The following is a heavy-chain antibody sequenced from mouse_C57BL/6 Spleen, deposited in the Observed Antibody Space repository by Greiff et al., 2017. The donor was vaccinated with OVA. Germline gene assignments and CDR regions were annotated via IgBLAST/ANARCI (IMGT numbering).Heavy chain of an antibody. Sequence: QVQLQQPGAELVMPGASVKLSCKASGYTFTSYWMHWVKQRPGQGLEWIGEIDPSDSYTNYNQKFKGKSTLTVDKSSSTAYMQLSSLTSEDAAVYYCARKLGYFDVWGTGTTVTVSS. D-gene: IGHD4-1*01. CDR3: ARKLGYFDV. V-gene: IGHV1-69*01. CDR2: IDPSDSYT. CDR1: GYTFTSYW. J-gene: IGHJ1*03.